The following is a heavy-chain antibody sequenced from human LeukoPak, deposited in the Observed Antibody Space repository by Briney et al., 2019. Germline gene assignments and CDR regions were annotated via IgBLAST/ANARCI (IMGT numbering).Heavy chain of an antibody. J-gene: IGHJ1*01. D-gene: IGHD2-15*01. V-gene: IGHV1-2*02. CDR3: AREVGYCSGGSCYTRHFQH. CDR1: GYTFIGYY. CDR2: INPNSGVT. Sequence: ASVKVSCKASGYTFIGYYIHWVRQALGQGLEWMGWINPNSGVTNYAQKFQGRVSMTRDTSISTAYMELSRLRSDDTAVYYCAREVGYCSGGSCYTRHFQHWGQGTLVTVSS.